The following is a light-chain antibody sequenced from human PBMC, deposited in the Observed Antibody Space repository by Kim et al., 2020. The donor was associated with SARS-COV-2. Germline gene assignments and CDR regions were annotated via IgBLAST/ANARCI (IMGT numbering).Light chain of an antibody. CDR3: QQYNSYPWT. J-gene: IGKJ1*01. CDR2: AAS. Sequence: AVGDRVTITCRASQSISSWLAWYQQKPGKAPKLLIYAASSLESGVPSRVSGSGSGTEFTLTISSLQPDDFATYYCQQYNSYPWTFGQGTKVDIK. CDR1: QSISSW. V-gene: IGKV1-5*01.